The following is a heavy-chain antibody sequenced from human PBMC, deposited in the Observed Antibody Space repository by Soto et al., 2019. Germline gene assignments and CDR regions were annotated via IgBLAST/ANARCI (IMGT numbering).Heavy chain of an antibody. J-gene: IGHJ4*02. CDR2: IYSGGDT. CDR3: ARDRGIAARRRFDY. Sequence: GGPLRLSCAASGFTVSSNYMSWVRQAPGKGLEWVSVIYSGGDTYYADSVKGRFNLSRDNSKNTVYLQMNSLRAEDTAVYYCARDRGIAARRRFDYWGQGTLVTVSS. V-gene: IGHV3-66*01. D-gene: IGHD6-6*01. CDR1: GFTVSSNY.